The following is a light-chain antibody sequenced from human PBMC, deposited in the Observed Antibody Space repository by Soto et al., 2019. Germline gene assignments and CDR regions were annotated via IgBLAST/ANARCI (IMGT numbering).Light chain of an antibody. Sequence: QSALTQPASVSGSPGQSISISCTGTSSDVGTYNLLSWYQQHPGKAPKLIIYEVTERPSGVSDRFSGSKSGSTASLTISGLQADDEAIYYCSSYTTSNTLYVFGTGTKVTVL. CDR1: SSDVGTYNL. CDR2: EVT. CDR3: SSYTTSNTLYV. J-gene: IGLJ1*01. V-gene: IGLV2-14*02.